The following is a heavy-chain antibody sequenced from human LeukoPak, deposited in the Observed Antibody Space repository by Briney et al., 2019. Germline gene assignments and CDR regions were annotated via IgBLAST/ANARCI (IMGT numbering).Heavy chain of an antibody. CDR1: GFTFSSYG. Sequence: GGSLRLSCAASGFTFSSYGMHWVRQAPGKGLEWVAFIRYDGSNKYYADSVKGRFTISRDNSKNTLYLQMNSLRAEDTAVYYCAKGQKYYYGSGSYYNQAPHEGYWGQGTLVTVSS. CDR3: AKGQKYYYGSGSYYNQAPHEGY. D-gene: IGHD3-10*01. V-gene: IGHV3-30*02. J-gene: IGHJ4*02. CDR2: IRYDGSNK.